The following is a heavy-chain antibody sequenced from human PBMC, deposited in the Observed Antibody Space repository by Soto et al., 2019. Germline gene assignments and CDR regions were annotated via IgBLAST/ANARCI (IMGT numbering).Heavy chain of an antibody. CDR1: GFTFSTYC. CDR2: IWNDGSNE. CDR3: ARDQTDSGGYSED. Sequence: XGSLRLSFEASGFTFSTYCMHWIRQAPGKGLEWLAIIWNDGSNEYYADSVKGRFTISRDNSKNTLYLQLNNLRAEDTAVYFCARDQTDSGGYSEDWGQGTLVTVSS. D-gene: IGHD3-22*01. V-gene: IGHV3-33*01. J-gene: IGHJ1*01.